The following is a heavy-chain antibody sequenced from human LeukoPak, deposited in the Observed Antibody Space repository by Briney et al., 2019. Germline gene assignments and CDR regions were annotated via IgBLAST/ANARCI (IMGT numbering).Heavy chain of an antibody. J-gene: IGHJ4*02. Sequence: SETLSLTCSVSGGSISNYHWSWIRQPPGKGLEWIGYIYYSGNTDYNPSLKGRVTISIDTSKSQFSLKLSSVSAADTAVYYCARGLRYLDYWGQGTLVTVPS. CDR1: GGSISNYH. V-gene: IGHV4-59*01. CDR3: ARGLRYLDY. D-gene: IGHD3-16*01. CDR2: IYYSGNT.